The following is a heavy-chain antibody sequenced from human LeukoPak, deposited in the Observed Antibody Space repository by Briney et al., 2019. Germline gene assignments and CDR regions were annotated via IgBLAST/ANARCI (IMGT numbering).Heavy chain of an antibody. Sequence: GGSLRLSCTTSGFTFSSYGMHWVRQAPGKRLEWVAFIRYDGSNKYYADSVKGRFTISRDNSKNTLYLQMNSLRAEDTAVYYCAKDSRYSSSWKYFDYWGQGTLVTVSS. V-gene: IGHV3-30*02. CDR2: IRYDGSNK. D-gene: IGHD6-13*01. CDR3: AKDSRYSSSWKYFDY. CDR1: GFTFSSYG. J-gene: IGHJ4*02.